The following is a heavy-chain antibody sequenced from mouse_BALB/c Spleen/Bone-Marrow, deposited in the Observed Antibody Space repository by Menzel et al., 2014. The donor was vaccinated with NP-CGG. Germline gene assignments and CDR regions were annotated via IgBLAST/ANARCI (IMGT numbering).Heavy chain of an antibody. CDR3: ARHAYYDQTEVSFVY. V-gene: IGHV5-9-2*01. CDR1: GFSFSNYG. CDR2: ISGDGRYT. J-gene: IGHJ3*01. D-gene: IGHD2-4*01. Sequence: EVHLVESGGGLVKSGVSLKLSCAASGFSFSNYGMSWVRQTPEKRLEWVATISGDGRYTFYSDSVKGRFTISRDNAKNNLYLQLSSLRSEDTALYYCARHAYYDQTEVSFVYWGQGTLVTVSA.